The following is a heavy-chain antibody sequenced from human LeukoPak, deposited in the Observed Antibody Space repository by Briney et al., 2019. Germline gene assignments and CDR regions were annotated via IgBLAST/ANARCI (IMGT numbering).Heavy chain of an antibody. V-gene: IGHV4-39*01. D-gene: IGHD3-3*01. Sequence: WVRQPPGKGLEWIGSIYYSGSTYYNPSLKSRVTISVDTSKNQFSLKLSSVTAADTAVYYCARSLYDFWSGYRRYFDLWGRGTLVTVSS. J-gene: IGHJ2*01. CDR2: IYYSGST. CDR3: ARSLYDFWSGYRRYFDL.